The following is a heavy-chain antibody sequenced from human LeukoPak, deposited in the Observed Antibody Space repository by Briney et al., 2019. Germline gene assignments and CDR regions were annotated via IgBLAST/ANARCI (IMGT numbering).Heavy chain of an antibody. CDR3: AKGEVLLWFGDPNRLYYYYMDV. D-gene: IGHD3-10*01. CDR1: GFTFSSYA. Sequence: GRSLRLSCAASGFTFSSYAMQWVRQAPGKGLEWVAVISYDGSNKYYADSVKGRFTISRDNSKNTLYLQMNSLRAEDTAVYYCAKGEVLLWFGDPNRLYYYYMDVWGKGTTVTISS. J-gene: IGHJ6*03. V-gene: IGHV3-30*04. CDR2: ISYDGSNK.